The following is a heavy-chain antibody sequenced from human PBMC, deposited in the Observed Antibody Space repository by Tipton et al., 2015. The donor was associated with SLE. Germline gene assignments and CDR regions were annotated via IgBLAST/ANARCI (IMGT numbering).Heavy chain of an antibody. CDR3: ARVTTNVDP. V-gene: IGHV4-31*03. CDR1: GASISNDGHY. Sequence: TLSLTCSVSGASISNDGHYWSWIRHHPGKGLEWIGYIYYSGSTYYNPSLKSRLSISVETSKNQFSLNLRYVTAADTAVYYCARVTTNVDPWGQGTLVTVSS. J-gene: IGHJ5*02. D-gene: IGHD4-11*01. CDR2: IYYSGST.